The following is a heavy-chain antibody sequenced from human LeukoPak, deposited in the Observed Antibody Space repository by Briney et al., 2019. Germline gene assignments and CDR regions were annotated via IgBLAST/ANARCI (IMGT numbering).Heavy chain of an antibody. CDR2: ISYDGSNK. Sequence: EPGGSLRLSCAASGFTFSSYAMHWVRQAPGKGLEWVSVISYDGSNKYYADSVKGRFTISRDNSKNTLYLQMNSLRAEDTAVYYCARGYDFWSGSWFDPWGQGPLVTVSS. V-gene: IGHV3-30-3*01. CDR1: GFTFSSYA. J-gene: IGHJ5*02. CDR3: ARGYDFWSGSWFDP. D-gene: IGHD3-3*01.